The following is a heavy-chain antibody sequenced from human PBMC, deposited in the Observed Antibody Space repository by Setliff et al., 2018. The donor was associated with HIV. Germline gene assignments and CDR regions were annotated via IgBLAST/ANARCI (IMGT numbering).Heavy chain of an antibody. Sequence: ASVKVSCKASGYTFTTYGISWVRQAPGHGLEWMGWISPYNGNTNYAQKFQGWVTVARDTSITTAYMDLTNLKSDDTAVYYCARDRRGRGIEAAGPYYYFDSWGQGTLVTVSS. D-gene: IGHD6-13*01. CDR2: ISPYNGNT. V-gene: IGHV1-18*01. CDR3: ARDRRGRGIEAAGPYYYFDS. J-gene: IGHJ4*02. CDR1: GYTFTTYG.